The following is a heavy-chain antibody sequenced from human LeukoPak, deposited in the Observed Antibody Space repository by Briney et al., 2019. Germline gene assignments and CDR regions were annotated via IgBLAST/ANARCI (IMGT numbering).Heavy chain of an antibody. CDR3: ARGYSSGAYYYYMDV. J-gene: IGHJ6*03. V-gene: IGHV1-2*06. Sequence: ASVKVSCKASGYTFTGYYMHWVRQAPGQGLEWKGRINPNSGGTNYAQKFQGRVTMTRDTSISTAYMELSRLRSDDTAVYYCARGYSSGAYYYYMDVWGKGTTVTVS. CDR2: INPNSGGT. D-gene: IGHD3-10*01. CDR1: GYTFTGYY.